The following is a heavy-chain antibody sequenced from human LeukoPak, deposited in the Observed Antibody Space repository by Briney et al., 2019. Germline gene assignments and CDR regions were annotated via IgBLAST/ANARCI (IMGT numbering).Heavy chain of an antibody. D-gene: IGHD6-13*01. CDR2: INHSGST. CDR1: GGSFSGYY. CDR3: ARQLVSFWFDP. J-gene: IGHJ5*02. Sequence: KTSETLSLTCAVYGGSFSGYYWSWIRQPPGKGLEWIGEINHSGSTNYNPSLKSRVTISVDTSKNQFSLKLSSVTAADTAVYYCARQLVSFWFDPWGQGTLVTVSS. V-gene: IGHV4-34*01.